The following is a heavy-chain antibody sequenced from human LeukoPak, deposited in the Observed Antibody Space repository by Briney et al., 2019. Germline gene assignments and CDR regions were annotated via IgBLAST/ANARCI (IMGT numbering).Heavy chain of an antibody. Sequence: GGSLRLSCAASGFTFSSYAMSWVRQAPGKGLEWVSAISGSGGSTYYADSVKGRFTISRDNSKNTLYLQMNSLRAEDTAVYYCAKDHVGGSGGYHNLYYFDYWGQGTLVTVSS. CDR2: ISGSGGST. V-gene: IGHV3-23*01. CDR1: GFTFSSYA. J-gene: IGHJ4*02. CDR3: AKDHVGGSGGYHNLYYFDY. D-gene: IGHD1-26*01.